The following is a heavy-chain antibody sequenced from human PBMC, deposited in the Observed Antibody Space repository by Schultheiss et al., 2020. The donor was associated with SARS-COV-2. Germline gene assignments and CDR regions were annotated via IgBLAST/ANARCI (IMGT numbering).Heavy chain of an antibody. Sequence: SETLSLTCTVSGYSISSGYYWGWIRQPPGKGLEWIGSIYYSGSTYYNPSLKSRVTISVDTSKNQFSLKLSSVTAADTAVYYCARATSGELFDYWGQGTLVTVSS. V-gene: IGHV4-38-2*02. CDR2: IYYSGST. CDR1: GYSISSGYY. D-gene: IGHD3-10*01. J-gene: IGHJ4*02. CDR3: ARATSGELFDY.